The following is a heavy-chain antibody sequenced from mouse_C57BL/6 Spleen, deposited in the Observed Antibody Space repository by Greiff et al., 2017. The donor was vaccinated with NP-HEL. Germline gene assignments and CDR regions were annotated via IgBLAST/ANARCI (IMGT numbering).Heavy chain of an antibody. V-gene: IGHV1-12*01. D-gene: IGHD2-3*01. CDR2: IYPGNGDT. J-gene: IGHJ4*01. Sequence: QVQLQQSGAELVRPGASVKMSCKASGYTFTSYNMHWVKQTPRQGLEWIVAIYPGNGDTSYNQKFKGKATLTVDKSSRTAYMQLSSLTSEDSAVYFCARSRVFDGPTRGYYAMDYWGQGTSVTVSS. CDR3: ARSRVFDGPTRGYYAMDY. CDR1: GYTFTSYN.